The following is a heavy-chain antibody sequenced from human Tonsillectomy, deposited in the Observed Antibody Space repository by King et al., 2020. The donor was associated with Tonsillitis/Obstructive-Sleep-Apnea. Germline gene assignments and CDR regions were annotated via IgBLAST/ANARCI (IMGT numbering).Heavy chain of an antibody. Sequence: VQLVESGRGVVQPGGSLRLSCAASRFTFDDYAMHWVRQAPGKGLEWVSLISGDGGSTYYADSVKGRFTISRDNSKNSLYLQMNSLRTEDTALYYCAKDIGIAVANAAYFLHWGQGTLVTVS. CDR1: RFTFDDYA. D-gene: IGHD6-19*01. V-gene: IGHV3-43*02. J-gene: IGHJ1*01. CDR2: ISGDGGST. CDR3: AKDIGIAVANAAYFLH.